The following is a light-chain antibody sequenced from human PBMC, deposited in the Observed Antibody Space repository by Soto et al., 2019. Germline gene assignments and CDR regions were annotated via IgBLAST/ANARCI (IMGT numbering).Light chain of an antibody. CDR2: GAS. V-gene: IGKV3-15*01. CDR3: QQHNSWRPF. CDR1: QSVNSN. Sequence: EIVMTQSPATLSVSPGERATLSCRASQSVNSNLAWYQQKPGHSPRLLIYGASTRFTGIPARFSGSGSGTELNLNISSLQSEDFAFYYCQQHNSWRPFFGQGTKLEIK. J-gene: IGKJ2*01.